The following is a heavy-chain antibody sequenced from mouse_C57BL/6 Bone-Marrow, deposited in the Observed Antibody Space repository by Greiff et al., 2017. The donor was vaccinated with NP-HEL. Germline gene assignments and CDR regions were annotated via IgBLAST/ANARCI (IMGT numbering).Heavy chain of an antibody. CDR2: INPYNGDT. Sequence: EVQLQQSGPELVKPGDSVKISCKASGYSFTGYFMNWVMQSHGKSLEWIGRINPYNGDTFYNQKFKGKATLTVDKSSSTAHMELRSLTSEDSAVYYCARSGGLITTVVAPYWYFDVWGTGTTVTVSS. CDR1: GYSFTGYF. V-gene: IGHV1-20*01. D-gene: IGHD1-1*01. J-gene: IGHJ1*03. CDR3: ARSGGLITTVVAPYWYFDV.